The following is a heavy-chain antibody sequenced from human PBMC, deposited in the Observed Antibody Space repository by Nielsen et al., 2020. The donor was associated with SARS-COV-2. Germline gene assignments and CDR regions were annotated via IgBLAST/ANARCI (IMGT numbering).Heavy chain of an antibody. CDR1: GFTFSTYS. J-gene: IGHJ4*02. Sequence: GESLKISCAASGFTFSTYSMNWVRQAPGKGLEWVSSINGGSSYIYYADSVKGRFTISRDNARNSVYLQMNGLRAEDTAVYYCARDGVLWFGEQQFDYWCQVTLVTVSS. CDR2: INGGSSYI. D-gene: IGHD3-10*01. V-gene: IGHV3-21*01. CDR3: ARDGVLWFGEQQFDY.